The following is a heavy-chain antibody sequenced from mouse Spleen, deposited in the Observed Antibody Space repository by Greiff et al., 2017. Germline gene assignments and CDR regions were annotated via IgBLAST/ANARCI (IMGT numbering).Heavy chain of an antibody. CDR1: GFTFSDFY. J-gene: IGHJ3*01. CDR2: SRNKANDYTT. CDR3: ARDEGITTKGFAY. D-gene: IGHD2-4*01. Sequence: EVMLVESGGGLVQSGRSLRLSCATSGFTFSDFYMEWVRQAPGKGLEWIAASRNKANDYTTEYSASVKGRFIVSRDTSQSILYLQMNALRAEDTAIYYCARDEGITTKGFAYWGQGTLVTVSA. V-gene: IGHV7-1*01.